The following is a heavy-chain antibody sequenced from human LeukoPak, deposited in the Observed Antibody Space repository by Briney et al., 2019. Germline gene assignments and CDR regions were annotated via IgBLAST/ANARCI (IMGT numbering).Heavy chain of an antibody. Sequence: GGSLRLSCAASGFTFSNAWMTWVRQAPVKGLEWVGRIYRNADGGTTDYAAPVKGRFTISRDDSKNTLYLQMNNLRVEDTAVYYCTRDPDAWGQGTLVTVSS. CDR1: GFTFSNAW. CDR2: IYRNADGGTT. J-gene: IGHJ5*02. CDR3: TRDPDA. V-gene: IGHV3-15*01.